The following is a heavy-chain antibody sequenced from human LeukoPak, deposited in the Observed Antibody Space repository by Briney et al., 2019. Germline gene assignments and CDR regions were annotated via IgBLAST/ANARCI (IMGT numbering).Heavy chain of an antibody. Sequence: SETLSLTCTVSGGSISSTSYYWGWIRQPPGKGLEWIGSIYYSGSTYYNPSLKSRVTISVDTSKNQFSLKLTSVTAADTAVYYCARPQGWNYAIDYWGQGTLVTVSS. D-gene: IGHD1-7*01. CDR3: ARPQGWNYAIDY. CDR1: GGSISSTSYY. J-gene: IGHJ4*02. V-gene: IGHV4-39*01. CDR2: IYYSGST.